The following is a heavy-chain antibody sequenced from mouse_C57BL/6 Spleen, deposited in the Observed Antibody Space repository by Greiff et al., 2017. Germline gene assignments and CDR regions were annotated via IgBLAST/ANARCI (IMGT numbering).Heavy chain of an antibody. Sequence: EVKLQESGPGLVKPSQSLSLTCSVTGYSITSGYYWNWIRQFPGNKLEWMGYISYDGSNNYNPSLKNRISITRDTSKNQFFLKLNSVTTEDTATYYCAREGAYYDAMDYWGQGTSVTVSS. CDR2: ISYDGSN. CDR1: GYSITSGYY. D-gene: IGHD2-10*01. J-gene: IGHJ4*01. CDR3: AREGAYYDAMDY. V-gene: IGHV3-6*01.